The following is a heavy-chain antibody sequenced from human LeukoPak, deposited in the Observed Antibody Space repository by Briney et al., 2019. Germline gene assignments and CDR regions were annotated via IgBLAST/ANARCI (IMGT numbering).Heavy chain of an antibody. J-gene: IGHJ3*02. CDR1: GYTFTSYG. CDR2: ISAYNGNT. D-gene: IGHD2-2*01. CDR3: ARDLVVPAALPDAFDI. Sequence: PGASVKVSCKASGYTFTSYGTSWVRQAPGQGLEWMGWISAYNGNTNYAQKLQGRVTMTTDTSTSTAYMELRSLRSDDTAVYYCARDLVVPAALPDAFDIWGQGTMVTVSS. V-gene: IGHV1-18*01.